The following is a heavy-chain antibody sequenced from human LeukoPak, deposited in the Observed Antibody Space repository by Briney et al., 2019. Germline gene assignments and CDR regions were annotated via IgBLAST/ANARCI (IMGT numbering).Heavy chain of an antibody. J-gene: IGHJ3*02. CDR1: GFXFSSYD. Sequence: GGSLRLSCAASGFXFSSYDIHWVRQVTGKGREWVSDIGTAADTYYPVSVKGRFTISRENAKNSLYLQMNSLRVGDTAVYYCVRGSGIATSSHTFDIWGQGTMVTVSS. CDR2: IGTAADT. D-gene: IGHD6-13*01. V-gene: IGHV3-13*04. CDR3: VRGSGIATSSHTFDI.